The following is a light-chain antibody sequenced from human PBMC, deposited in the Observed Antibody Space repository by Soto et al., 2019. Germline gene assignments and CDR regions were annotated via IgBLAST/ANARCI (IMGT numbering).Light chain of an antibody. CDR3: QQRSNWPPYT. V-gene: IGKV3-11*01. Sequence: EIVLTQSPATLSLSPGERATLSCRASQSVSSYLAWYQQKPGQAPRLLIYDSSNRATGIPARFSGSGSGPEFTLTSSSLEPEDFAVYYCQQRSNWPPYTFGQGTKLEIK. CDR1: QSVSSY. J-gene: IGKJ2*01. CDR2: DSS.